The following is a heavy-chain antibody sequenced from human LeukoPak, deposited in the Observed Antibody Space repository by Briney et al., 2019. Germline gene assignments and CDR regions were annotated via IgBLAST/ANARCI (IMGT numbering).Heavy chain of an antibody. CDR2: INPNSGDT. V-gene: IGHV1-2*02. D-gene: IGHD6-19*01. CDR3: ARDKSGNSGWYSYFDY. J-gene: IGHJ4*02. CDR1: GYTFTGYY. Sequence: RGASVKVSCKASGYTFTGYYMHWVRQAPGQGLEWMGWINPNSGDTNYAQKFQGRVTMTRDTSTSTAYMELSRLRSDDTAVYYCARDKSGNSGWYSYFDYWGQGTLVTVSS.